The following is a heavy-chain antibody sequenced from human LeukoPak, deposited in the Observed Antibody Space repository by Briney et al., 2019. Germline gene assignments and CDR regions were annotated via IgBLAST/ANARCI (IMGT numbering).Heavy chain of an antibody. CDR2: VYYSGST. D-gene: IGHD6-13*01. CDR1: VDSIRSYY. V-gene: IGHV4-59*01. Sequence: SETLSLTCAVPVDSIRSYYWNWIRQSPGKGLEWIGYVYYSGSTNYNPSLKSRVTISVDTSKNQFSLKLSSVTAADTAVYYCARDGYSSSWPYYYYGMDVWGQGTTVTVSS. CDR3: ARDGYSSSWPYYYYGMDV. J-gene: IGHJ6*02.